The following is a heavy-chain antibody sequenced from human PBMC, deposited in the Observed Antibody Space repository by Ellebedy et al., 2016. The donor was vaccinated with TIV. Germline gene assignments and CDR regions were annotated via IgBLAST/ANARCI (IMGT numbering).Heavy chain of an antibody. J-gene: IGHJ4*02. Sequence: ASVKVSXKASGYTFTSYGISWVRQAPGQGLEWMGWISAYNGNTNYAQKFQGRVTITADKSTSTAYMELSSLRSEDTAVYYCARDYDSSGYHDYWGQGTLVTVSS. D-gene: IGHD3-22*01. CDR1: GYTFTSYG. CDR3: ARDYDSSGYHDY. V-gene: IGHV1-18*01. CDR2: ISAYNGNT.